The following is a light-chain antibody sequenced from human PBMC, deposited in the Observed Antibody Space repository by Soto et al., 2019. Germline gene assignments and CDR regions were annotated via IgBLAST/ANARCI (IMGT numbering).Light chain of an antibody. CDR3: QQYIAYPWT. CDR1: QSILNW. V-gene: IGKV1-5*03. Sequence: DIQMTQSPSTLSASVGDRVTITCRTSQSILNWLAWYQQKPGKAPRLLIYKASSLESGVPSRFSGSGSETEFTHSLGSLQSDDFATYYCQQYIAYPWTFGQGTKVEIK. CDR2: KAS. J-gene: IGKJ1*01.